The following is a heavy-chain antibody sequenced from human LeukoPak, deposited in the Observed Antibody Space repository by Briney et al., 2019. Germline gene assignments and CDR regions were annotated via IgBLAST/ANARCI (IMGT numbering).Heavy chain of an antibody. J-gene: IGHJ4*01. CDR2: IHTSGST. Sequence: SETLSLTCSVSGGSISTYYWSWIRQPTGKGLEWIAQIHTSGSTNFNPSLKSRVSISMDTPNNQFSLMISSVTAADTAIYYCAGRGLSTGWTFDYWGHGTLVTVSS. D-gene: IGHD6-19*01. CDR3: AGRGLSTGWTFDY. CDR1: GGSISTYY. V-gene: IGHV4-4*07.